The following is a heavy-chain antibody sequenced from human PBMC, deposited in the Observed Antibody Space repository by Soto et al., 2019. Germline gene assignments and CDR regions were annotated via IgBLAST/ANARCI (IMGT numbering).Heavy chain of an antibody. V-gene: IGHV3-74*01. CDR1: GFTFSNYW. CDR3: ARPRGTSYSAIDT. J-gene: IGHJ3*02. Sequence: PGGSLRISCAASGFTFSNYWMHWVRQTPGEGLVSVARLNPDASVTDYFVDSVRGRFTISRDNAKRTLFLEMNSLRVEDTGVYYCARPRGTSYSAIDTWGQGTMVTVSS. CDR2: LNPDASVT. D-gene: IGHD2-21*01.